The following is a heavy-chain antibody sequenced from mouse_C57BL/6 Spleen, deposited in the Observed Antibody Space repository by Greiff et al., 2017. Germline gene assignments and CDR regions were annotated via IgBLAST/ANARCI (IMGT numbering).Heavy chain of an antibody. CDR1: GYTFTSYW. J-gene: IGHJ3*01. CDR3: ARETEITTVVATRGFAY. V-gene: IGHV1-7*01. CDR2: INPSSGYT. D-gene: IGHD1-1*01. Sequence: VKLQESGAEPAKPGASVKLSCKASGYTFTSYWMHWVKQRPGQGLEWIGYINPSSGYTKYNQKFKDKATLTADKSYSTAYMQLSSLTYEDSAVYYCARETEITTVVATRGFAYWGQGTLVTVSA.